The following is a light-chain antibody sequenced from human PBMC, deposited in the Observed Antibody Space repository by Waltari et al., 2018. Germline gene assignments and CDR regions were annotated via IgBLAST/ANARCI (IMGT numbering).Light chain of an antibody. Sequence: EIFLTQPPATLSVSAGERAALSCRASQSIGTSLAWYQHRTGQAPRLLIYDASKRAVGIPARFSGSGSGTDFTLTIDTLEPEDFAVYYCQQRNSWPRTFGQGTKVEI. CDR1: QSIGTS. V-gene: IGKV3-11*01. J-gene: IGKJ1*01. CDR3: QQRNSWPRT. CDR2: DAS.